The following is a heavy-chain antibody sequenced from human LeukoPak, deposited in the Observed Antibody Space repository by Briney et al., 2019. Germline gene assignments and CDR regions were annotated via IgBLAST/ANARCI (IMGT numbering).Heavy chain of an antibody. CDR1: GGSISSSNW. J-gene: IGHJ6*04. D-gene: IGHD2-2*01. Sequence: SETLSLTCAVSGGSISSSNWWSWVRQPPGKGLEWIGEINHSGSATYNPSLRSRVTISVDKSRNHFSLKVTSVTLADTAVYYCAATHWCSINCYGEYYYGMDGWGKGTTVTVSS. CDR2: INHSGSA. V-gene: IGHV4-4*02. CDR3: AATHWCSINCYGEYYYGMDG.